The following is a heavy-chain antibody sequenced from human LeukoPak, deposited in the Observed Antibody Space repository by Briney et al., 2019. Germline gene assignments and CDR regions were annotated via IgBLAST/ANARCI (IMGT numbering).Heavy chain of an antibody. Sequence: ASVKVSSKASGYTFTGYYMHWVRHAHGQGPEWMGVIHPSDGSTSYAPKFQGRVTMTRDTSTTTVYMELSSLTSEDTAVYYCSRGGSSSYYFDCWGQGTLVTVSS. V-gene: IGHV1-46*01. CDR1: GYTFTGYY. CDR2: IHPSDGST. D-gene: IGHD6-13*01. J-gene: IGHJ4*02. CDR3: SRGGSSSYYFDC.